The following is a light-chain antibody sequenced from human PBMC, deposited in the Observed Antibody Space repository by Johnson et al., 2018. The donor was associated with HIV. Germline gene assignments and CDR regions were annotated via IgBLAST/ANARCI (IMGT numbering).Light chain of an antibody. Sequence: LTQPPSVSAAPGQRVTISCSGSSSNIGNNYVSWYQQLPGTAPKLLIYDNNKRPSGIPDRFSGSKSGTSATLGITGLQTGDEVDYYCGTWDTSLGAQYVFGSGTKVTVL. V-gene: IGLV1-51*01. CDR2: DNN. CDR1: SSNIGNNY. CDR3: GTWDTSLGAQYV. J-gene: IGLJ1*01.